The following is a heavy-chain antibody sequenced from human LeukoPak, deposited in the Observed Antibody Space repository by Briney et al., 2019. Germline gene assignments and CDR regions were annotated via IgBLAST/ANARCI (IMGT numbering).Heavy chain of an antibody. CDR3: ARDGSSGPLGYGMDV. V-gene: IGHV3-7*01. Sequence: PGGSQRLSCAASGFTFSSYWMSWVRQAPGKGLEWVANIKQDGSEKYYVDSVKGRFTISRDNAKNSLYLQMNSLRAEDTAVYYCARDGSSGPLGYGMDVWGQGTTVTVSS. CDR2: IKQDGSEK. J-gene: IGHJ6*02. D-gene: IGHD6-19*01. CDR1: GFTFSSYW.